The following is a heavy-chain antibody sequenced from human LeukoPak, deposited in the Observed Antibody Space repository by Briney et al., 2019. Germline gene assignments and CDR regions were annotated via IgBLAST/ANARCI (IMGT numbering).Heavy chain of an antibody. V-gene: IGHV3-30-3*01. CDR2: ISYDGSNK. CDR3: XRALYYYDSSPFDY. CDR1: XXTXSDYA. J-gene: IGHJ4*02. D-gene: IGHD3-22*01. Sequence: PGRSLRLSCAAXXXTXSDYAIHWVXQXPXXXXXXXAVISYDGSNKYYADSVKGRFTISRDNSKSTLYLQMNSLRAEDTAVYYCXRALYYYDSSPFDYWGQGTLVTVSS.